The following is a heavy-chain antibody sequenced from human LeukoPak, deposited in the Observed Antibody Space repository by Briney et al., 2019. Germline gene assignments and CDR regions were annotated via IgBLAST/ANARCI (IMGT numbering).Heavy chain of an antibody. V-gene: IGHV1-69*13. CDR2: IIPMYGRG. J-gene: IGHJ4*02. Sequence: EASVKVSCKASGGTFTNYAISWVRQAPGQGLEWMGGIIPMYGRGNYAQKFQGRVTITADESTSTVYMELRSLTSEDTAVYYCARGYYYDSSGYPLDYWGQGTLVTVSS. CDR3: ARGYYYDSSGYPLDY. CDR1: GGTFTNYA. D-gene: IGHD3-22*01.